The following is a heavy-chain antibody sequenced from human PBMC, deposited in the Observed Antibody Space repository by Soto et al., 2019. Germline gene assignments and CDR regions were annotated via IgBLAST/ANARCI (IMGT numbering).Heavy chain of an antibody. CDR2: INWNGGNK. CDR1: GFTFDDFA. J-gene: IGHJ4*02. D-gene: IGHD1-1*01. V-gene: IGHV3-9*01. Sequence: EVQLVESGGGLVQPDRSLRLSCAASGFTFDDFAMHWVRQAPGKGLEWVSGINWNGGNKAYADSVKGRFTISRDNAKNSLYLQVNSRRDEDTALYYCAKVRGRTTGTAGDFDYWGQGALITVSS. CDR3: AKVRGRTTGTAGDFDY.